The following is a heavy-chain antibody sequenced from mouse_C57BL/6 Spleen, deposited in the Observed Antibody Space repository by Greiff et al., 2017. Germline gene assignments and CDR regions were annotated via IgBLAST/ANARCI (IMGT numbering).Heavy chain of an antibody. CDR2: IYPRDGST. CDR3: ARDYYGNYDAMDY. CDR1: GYTFTSYD. V-gene: IGHV1-85*01. Sequence: VKLMESGPELVKPGASVKLSCKASGYTFTSYDINWVKQRPGQGLEWIGWIYPRDGSTKYNEKFKGKATLTVDTSSSTAYMELHSLTSEDSAVXFCARDYYGNYDAMDYWGQGTSVTVSS. D-gene: IGHD2-1*01. J-gene: IGHJ4*01.